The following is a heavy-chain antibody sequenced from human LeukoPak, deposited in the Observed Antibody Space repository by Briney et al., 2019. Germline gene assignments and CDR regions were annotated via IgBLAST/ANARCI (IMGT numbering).Heavy chain of an antibody. CDR2: INPNSGGT. J-gene: IGHJ4*02. CDR1: GYTFTGYY. Sequence: ASVKVSCKASGYTFTGYYIHWVRQAPGQGLEWMGCINPNSGGTNYAQNFQGRVTMTRDTSISTAYMELSRLRSDDTAVYYCARDYEGAVSKYWGQGTLVTVSS. V-gene: IGHV1-2*02. D-gene: IGHD6-19*01. CDR3: ARDYEGAVSKY.